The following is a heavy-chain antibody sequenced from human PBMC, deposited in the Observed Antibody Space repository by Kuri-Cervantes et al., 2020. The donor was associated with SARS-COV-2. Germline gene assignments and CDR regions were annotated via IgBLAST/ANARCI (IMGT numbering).Heavy chain of an antibody. Sequence: GGSLRLSCAASGFTFSSYGMHWVRQAPGKGLEWVAVISYDGSNKYYADSVKGRFTISRDNSKNTLYLQMNSLRAEDAAVYYCAKGRGWFGELLRGAYYYYGMDVWGQGTTVTVSS. CDR2: ISYDGSNK. D-gene: IGHD3-10*01. CDR3: AKGRGWFGELLRGAYYYYGMDV. V-gene: IGHV3-30*18. CDR1: GFTFSSYG. J-gene: IGHJ6*02.